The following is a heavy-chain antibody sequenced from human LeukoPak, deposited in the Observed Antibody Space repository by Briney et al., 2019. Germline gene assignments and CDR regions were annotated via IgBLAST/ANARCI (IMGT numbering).Heavy chain of an antibody. Sequence: GGSLRLSCAASEFTFSSYSMNWVRQAPGRGLEWVSSISSSSSYIYYADSVKGRFTISRDNAKNSLYLQMNSLRAEDTAVYYCARAPSQFFDYWGQGTLVTVSS. CDR2: ISSSSSYI. CDR3: ARAPSQFFDY. D-gene: IGHD5-24*01. CDR1: EFTFSSYS. V-gene: IGHV3-21*01. J-gene: IGHJ4*02.